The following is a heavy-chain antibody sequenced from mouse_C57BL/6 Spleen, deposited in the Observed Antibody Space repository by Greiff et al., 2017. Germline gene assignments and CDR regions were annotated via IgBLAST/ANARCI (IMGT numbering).Heavy chain of an antibody. CDR3: ARSVYGYYAMDY. CDR1: GYAFSSSW. CDR2: IYPGDGDT. D-gene: IGHD1-1*02. J-gene: IGHJ4*01. V-gene: IGHV1-82*01. Sequence: QVRLQQSGPEMVKPGASVKISCKASGYAFSSSWMNWVKQRPGKGLEWIGRIYPGDGDTNYNGKFKGKATLTADKSSSTAYMQLSSLTSEDSAVYFCARSVYGYYAMDYWGQGTSVTVSS.